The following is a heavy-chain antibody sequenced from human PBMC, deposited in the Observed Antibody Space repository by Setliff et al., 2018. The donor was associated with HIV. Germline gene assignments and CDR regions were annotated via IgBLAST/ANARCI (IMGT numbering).Heavy chain of an antibody. Sequence: ASVMVSCKASGYTFTSYGISWVRQAPGQGLEWMGWISAYNGNTNYAQKLQGRVTMTTDTSTSTAYMELRSLRSDDTAVYYCARTRVADYVWGSYRQPIDYWGQGTLVTVSS. V-gene: IGHV1-18*01. J-gene: IGHJ4*02. D-gene: IGHD3-16*02. CDR1: GYTFTSYG. CDR2: ISAYNGNT. CDR3: ARTRVADYVWGSYRQPIDY.